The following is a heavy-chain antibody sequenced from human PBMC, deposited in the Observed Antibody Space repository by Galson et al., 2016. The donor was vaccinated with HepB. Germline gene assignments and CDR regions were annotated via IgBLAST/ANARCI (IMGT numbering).Heavy chain of an antibody. Sequence: SLRLSCAASGFTLNTYAMSWVRQTPGKGLEWVSTVSGTGNEAWYADSVKGRFTISRDNSKNIVYLQMSSLRADDTAVYFCARLGYRSTWFDYWGQGALVTVSS. D-gene: IGHD6-13*01. V-gene: IGHV3-23*01. CDR2: VSGTGNEA. CDR3: ARLGYRSTWFDY. J-gene: IGHJ5*01. CDR1: GFTLNTYA.